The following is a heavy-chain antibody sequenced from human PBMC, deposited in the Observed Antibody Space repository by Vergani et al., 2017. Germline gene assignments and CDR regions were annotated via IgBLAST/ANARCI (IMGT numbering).Heavy chain of an antibody. CDR3: ARDPLEAYDYDSRVHYYFDY. V-gene: IGHV1-8*01. J-gene: IGHJ4*02. Sequence: QVQLVQSGAEVKKPGASVKVSCKASGYTFTSYDINWVRQATGQGLEWMGWMNPNSGNTGYAQKFQGRVTMTRNTSISTAYMELSSLRSEDTAVYYCARDPLEAYDYDSRVHYYFDYWGQGTLVTVSS. D-gene: IGHD3-22*01. CDR1: GYTFTSYD. CDR2: MNPNSGNT.